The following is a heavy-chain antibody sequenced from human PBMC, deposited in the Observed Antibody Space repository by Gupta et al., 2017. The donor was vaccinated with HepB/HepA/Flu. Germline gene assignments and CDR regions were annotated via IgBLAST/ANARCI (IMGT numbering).Heavy chain of an antibody. CDR3: ARDHRYGGSDY. Sequence: QVQLVQSGAEVKKPGASVKVSCQASGYNFNSYYMHWVRQAPGQGLEWMGIINPSGGSTSYAQKFQGRVTMTRDTSTSTVYMELSSLRSEDTAVYYCARDHRYGGSDYWGQGTLVTVSS. V-gene: IGHV1-46*02. D-gene: IGHD3-16*01. CDR1: GYNFNSYY. CDR2: INPSGGST. J-gene: IGHJ4*02.